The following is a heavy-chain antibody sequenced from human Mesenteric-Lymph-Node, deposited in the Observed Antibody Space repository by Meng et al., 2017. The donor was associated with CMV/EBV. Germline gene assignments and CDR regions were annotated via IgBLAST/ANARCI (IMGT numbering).Heavy chain of an antibody. V-gene: IGHV1-2*06. CDR2: IDPKNGDT. CDR1: GYTFTAYY. Sequence: ASVKVSCKASGYTFTAYYMHWMRQAPGQGLQWVGRIDPKNGDTDYAQKFQGRVTMTRDTSISTAYIELRSLRSDDTAVYYCATYSSSWHPDAFDIWGRGTMVTVSS. D-gene: IGHD6-13*01. CDR3: ATYSSSWHPDAFDI. J-gene: IGHJ3*02.